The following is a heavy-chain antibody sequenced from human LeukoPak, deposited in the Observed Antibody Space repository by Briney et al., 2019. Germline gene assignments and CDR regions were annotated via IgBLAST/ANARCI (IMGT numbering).Heavy chain of an antibody. J-gene: IGHJ4*02. Sequence: GASVKVSYKASGGPFNNYTVSWVRQAPGQGLEWMGRIIPILGIADYAQTFQDRVTITADKSTNTVYMELSSLRSEDTAVYYRTRDYDSEDYWGQGTLVTVSS. D-gene: IGHD3-3*01. V-gene: IGHV1-69*04. CDR1: GGPFNNYT. CDR3: TRDYDSEDY. CDR2: IIPILGIA.